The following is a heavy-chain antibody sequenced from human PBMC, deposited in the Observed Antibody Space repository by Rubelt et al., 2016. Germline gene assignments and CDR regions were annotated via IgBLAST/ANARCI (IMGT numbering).Heavy chain of an antibody. D-gene: IGHD6-13*01. Sequence: QITLKESGPTLVKPTQTLTLTCTFSGFSLSTSGVGVGWIRQPPGKALEWLALISWDDAKRYSPSLKSRLNITKDTPKNQVVLTMTNMDPVDTATYYCAHSRIAANFDYWGQGTLVTVSS. CDR1: GFSLSTSGVG. J-gene: IGHJ4*02. CDR3: AHSRIAANFDY. CDR2: ISWDDAK. V-gene: IGHV2-5*02.